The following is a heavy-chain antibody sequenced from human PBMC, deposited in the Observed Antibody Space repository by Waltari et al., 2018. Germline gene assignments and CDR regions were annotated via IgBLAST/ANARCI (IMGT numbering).Heavy chain of an antibody. J-gene: IGHJ6*03. CDR1: GASISSSSYY. D-gene: IGHD2-2*01. V-gene: IGHV4-39*07. CDR3: ARIVVPAYYYYYMDV. CDR2: IYYSGST. Sequence: QLQLQESGPGLVKPSETLSLPCTVSGASISSSSYYWGWIRQPPGKGLEWIGNIYYSGSTYYNPSLKSRVTISVDTSKNQFSLKLSSVTAADTAVYYCARIVVPAYYYYYMDVWGKGTTVTISS.